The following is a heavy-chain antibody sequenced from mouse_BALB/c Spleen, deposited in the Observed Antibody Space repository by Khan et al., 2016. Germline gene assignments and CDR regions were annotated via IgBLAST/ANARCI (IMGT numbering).Heavy chain of an antibody. CDR2: INTNTGEP. V-gene: IGHV9-1*02. CDR3: ARGEFAY. Sequence: QIQLVQSGPELKKPGETVKISCKASGYTFTDYGMNWVKQAPGKGLKWMGWINTNTGEPTYVDDFKGRFAFSLETSAFTAYLQINNLKNEDMATSFCARGEFAYWGQGTLVTVSA. J-gene: IGHJ3*01. CDR1: GYTFTDYG.